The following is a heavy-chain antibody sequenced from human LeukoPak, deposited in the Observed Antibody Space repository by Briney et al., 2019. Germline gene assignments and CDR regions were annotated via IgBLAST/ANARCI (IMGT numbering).Heavy chain of an antibody. CDR3: ARFYDSSGYYYRWFDP. CDR1: GGSISSYY. J-gene: IGHJ5*02. V-gene: IGHV4-59*01. Sequence: SETLSLTCTVSGGSISSYYWSWIRQPPGKGLEWIGYIYYSGSTNYNPSLKSRVTISVDTSKNQFSLKLSSVTAADTAVYYCARFYDSSGYYYRWFDPWGQGTLVTVSS. CDR2: IYYSGST. D-gene: IGHD3-22*01.